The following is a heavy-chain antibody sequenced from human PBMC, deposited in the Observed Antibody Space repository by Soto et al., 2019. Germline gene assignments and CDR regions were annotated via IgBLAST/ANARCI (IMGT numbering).Heavy chain of an antibody. CDR3: ARDLGQQLVDY. CDR1: GGTFSSYT. Sequence: SVKVSCKASGGTFSSYTISWVRQAPGQGLEWMGRIIPILGIANYAQKFQGRVTITADTSTSTAYMELSSLRSDDTAVYYCARDLGQQLVDYWGQGTLVTVSS. J-gene: IGHJ4*02. D-gene: IGHD6-13*01. CDR2: IIPILGIA. V-gene: IGHV1-69*04.